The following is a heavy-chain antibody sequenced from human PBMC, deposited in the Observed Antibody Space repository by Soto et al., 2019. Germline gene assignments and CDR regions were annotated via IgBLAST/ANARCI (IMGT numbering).Heavy chain of an antibody. Sequence: SETLSLTCSVSGDSISSGGYYWSWIRQPPGAGLEWIGYISYSGSTDYNPSLKSRITISLDTSKNQFSLRLNSVTSSDTAVYFCARTVVAAIQKHNYAIYFFDYWGQGTLVTVSS. CDR1: GDSISSGGYY. J-gene: IGHJ4*02. CDR2: ISYSGST. CDR3: ARTVVAAIQKHNYAIYFFDY. V-gene: IGHV4-30-4*01. D-gene: IGHD2-15*01.